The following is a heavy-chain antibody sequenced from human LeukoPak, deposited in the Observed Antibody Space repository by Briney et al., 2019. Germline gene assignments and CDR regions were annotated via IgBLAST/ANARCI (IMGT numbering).Heavy chain of an antibody. CDR2: FDPEDGET. J-gene: IGHJ6*02. V-gene: IGHV1-24*01. CDR3: ATGRGYSYDYYYYGMDV. Sequence: ASVKVSCKVSRYTLTELSMHWVRQAPGKGLEWMGGFDPEDGETIYAQKFQGRVTMTEDTSTDTAYMELSSLRSEDTAVYYCATGRGYSYDYYYYGMDVWGQGTTVTVSS. D-gene: IGHD5-18*01. CDR1: RYTLTELS.